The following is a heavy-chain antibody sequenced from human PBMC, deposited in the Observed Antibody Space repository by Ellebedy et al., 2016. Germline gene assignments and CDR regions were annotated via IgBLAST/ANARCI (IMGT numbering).Heavy chain of an antibody. Sequence: GESLKISCAASGFTFSSYAMHWVRQAPGKGLEWVAVISYDGSNKYYADSVKGRFTISRDNSKNTLYLQMNSLRAEDTAVYYCARDPQWLGFDYWGQGTLVTVSS. CDR1: GFTFSSYA. J-gene: IGHJ4*02. V-gene: IGHV3-30-3*01. CDR2: ISYDGSNK. CDR3: ARDPQWLGFDY. D-gene: IGHD6-19*01.